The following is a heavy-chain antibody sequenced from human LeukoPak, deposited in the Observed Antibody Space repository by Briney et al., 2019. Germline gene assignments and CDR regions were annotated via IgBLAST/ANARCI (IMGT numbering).Heavy chain of an antibody. D-gene: IGHD2-2*02. J-gene: IGHJ4*02. CDR1: GGSISRTNYY. CDR2: IYHSGST. V-gene: IGHV4-39*01. CDR3: ASSLVVGYCSSTSCYNFDY. Sequence: SETLSLTCTVSGGSISRTNYYWGWIRQPPGKGLEWIGSIYHSGSTYYNPSLKSRVTISVDTSKNQFSLKLSSVTAADTAVYYCASSLVVGYCSSTSCYNFDYWGQGTLVTVSS.